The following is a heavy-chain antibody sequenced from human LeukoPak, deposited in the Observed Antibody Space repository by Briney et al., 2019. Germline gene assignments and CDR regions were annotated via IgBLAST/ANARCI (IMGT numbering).Heavy chain of an antibody. CDR1: GFTFSSYA. CDR3: ARAGTVTTIPPNY. V-gene: IGHV3-64*01. Sequence: PGGSLRLSCAASGFTFSSYAMHWVRQAPGKGLEYVSAISSNGGSTYYANSVKGRFTISRDNSKNTLYLQMGSLRAEDMAAYYCARAGTVTTIPPNYWGQGTLVTVSS. CDR2: ISSNGGST. J-gene: IGHJ4*02. D-gene: IGHD4-17*01.